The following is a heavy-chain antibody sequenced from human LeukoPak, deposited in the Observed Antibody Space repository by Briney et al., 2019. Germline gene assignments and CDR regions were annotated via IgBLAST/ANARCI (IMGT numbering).Heavy chain of an antibody. V-gene: IGHV1-18*01. J-gene: IGHJ4*02. CDR2: ISAYNGNT. CDR3: AREGYCSSTSCSFDY. CDR1: GYTFTSYG. D-gene: IGHD2-2*01. Sequence: ASVTVSCKASGYTFTSYGISWVRQAPGQGLEWMGWISAYNGNTNYAQKLQGRVTMTTDTSTSTAYMELRSLRSDDTAVYYCAREGYCSSTSCSFDYWGQGTLVTVSS.